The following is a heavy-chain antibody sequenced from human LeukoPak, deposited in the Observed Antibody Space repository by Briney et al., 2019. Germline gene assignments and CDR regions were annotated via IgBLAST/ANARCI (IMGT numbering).Heavy chain of an antibody. Sequence: PGGSLRLSCADSGFTFSRCWMHWVRQATGKGVVWVSCINCDWNSPTYADSVKGRFTISRDNAKNTLSLQMNSLRAEDTAVYYCARDGGSYSPQDYWGQGTLVTVSS. CDR1: GFTFSRCW. CDR3: ARDGGSYSPQDY. V-gene: IGHV3-74*01. J-gene: IGHJ4*02. D-gene: IGHD1-26*01. CDR2: INCDWNSP.